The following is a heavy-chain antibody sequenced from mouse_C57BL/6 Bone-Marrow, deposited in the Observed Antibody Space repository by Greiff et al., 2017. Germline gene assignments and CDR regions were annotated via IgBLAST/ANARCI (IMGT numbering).Heavy chain of an antibody. D-gene: IGHD2-1*01. J-gene: IGHJ1*03. CDR3: AMGVYYGNPHWYFDV. V-gene: IGHV1-74*01. CDR2: IHPPDSRP. CDR1: GYTFTSSW. Sequence: VQLQQPGAELVKPGASVKLSCTASGYTFTSSWMHWVKQRPGQGLEWIGRIHPPDSRPNYNQKFKGTATLTVDKSSSTAYLQLSSLTSEDSAVYYCAMGVYYGNPHWYFDVWGTGTTVTVSS.